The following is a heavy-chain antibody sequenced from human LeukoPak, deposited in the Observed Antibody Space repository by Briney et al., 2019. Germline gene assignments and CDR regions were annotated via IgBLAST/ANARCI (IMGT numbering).Heavy chain of an antibody. J-gene: IGHJ4*02. Sequence: GGSLRLSCAASGFTFSSYGMHWVRQAPGKGLEWVAVISYDGSNKYYADSVKGPFTISRDNSKNTLYLQMNSLRAEDTAVYYCAKGLYSSSWYGIDYWGQGTLVTVSS. D-gene: IGHD6-13*01. V-gene: IGHV3-30*18. CDR3: AKGLYSSSWYGIDY. CDR2: ISYDGSNK. CDR1: GFTFSSYG.